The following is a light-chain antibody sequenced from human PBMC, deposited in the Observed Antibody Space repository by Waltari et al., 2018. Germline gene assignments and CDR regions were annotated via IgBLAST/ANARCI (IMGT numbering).Light chain of an antibody. CDR2: ETR. J-gene: IGLJ2*01. Sequence: HSALTQPASVSGSPGQSITIPCTETSSDVGGYNYLSWYQQHPGKTPKLLIYETRKRPSGVSNRFSGSKSGNTASLTISGLQAEDEADYYCSSYTSSARRVFGGGTKLTVL. V-gene: IGLV2-14*01. CDR3: SSYTSSARRV. CDR1: SSDVGGYNY.